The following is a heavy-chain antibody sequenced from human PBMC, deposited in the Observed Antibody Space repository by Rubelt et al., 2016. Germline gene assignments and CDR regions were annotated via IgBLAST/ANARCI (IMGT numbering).Heavy chain of an antibody. V-gene: IGHV4-59*05. CDR2: IYSSGSI. Sequence: QVQLQESGPGLVKPSETLSLICTVSGGSISGYYWSWIRQPPGKGLEWIGSIYSSGSIFYNPSLMSRVTKSVDTSKNQFSLKLTSVTAAETAVYYCARQEIAVVPAAIGAFDIWGQGTMVTVSS. CDR3: ARQEIAVVPAAIGAFDI. D-gene: IGHD2-2*02. J-gene: IGHJ3*02. CDR1: GGSISGYY.